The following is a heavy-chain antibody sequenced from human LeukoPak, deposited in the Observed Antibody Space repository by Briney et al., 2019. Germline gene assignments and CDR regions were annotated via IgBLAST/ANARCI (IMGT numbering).Heavy chain of an antibody. CDR3: ARKVGATTLFAFDI. V-gene: IGHV3-48*01. CDR2: IDSSSSTI. J-gene: IGHJ3*02. D-gene: IGHD1-26*01. Sequence: GGSLRLSCAASRFTFSSYSMNWVRQAPGKGLEWLSYIDSSSSTIYYADSVKGRFTISRDNSKNTLYLQMNSLRAEDTAVYYCARKVGATTLFAFDIWGQGTMVTVSS. CDR1: RFTFSSYS.